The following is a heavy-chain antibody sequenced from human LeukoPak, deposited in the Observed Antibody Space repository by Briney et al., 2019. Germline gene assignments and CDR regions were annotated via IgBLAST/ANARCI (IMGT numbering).Heavy chain of an antibody. Sequence: SVKVSCKASGGTFSSYAISWVRQAPGQGLEWMGGIIPIFGTADYAQKFQGRVTITADESTSTAYMELSSLRSEDTAVYYCARPPDYGDGTNDAFDIWGQGTMVTVSS. CDR3: ARPPDYGDGTNDAFDI. CDR2: IIPIFGTA. CDR1: GGTFSSYA. V-gene: IGHV1-69*01. J-gene: IGHJ3*02. D-gene: IGHD4-17*01.